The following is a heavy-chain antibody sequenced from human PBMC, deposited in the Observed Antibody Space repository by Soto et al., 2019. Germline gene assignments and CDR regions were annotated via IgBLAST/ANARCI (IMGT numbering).Heavy chain of an antibody. Sequence: ASVKVSCKVSGYTLTELSMHCVRQAPGKVLEWMGGFDPEDGETIYAQKFQGRVTMTEDTSTDTAYMELSSLRSEDTAVYYCATDVGGITMVRGVTNYYYYYGMDVWGQGTTVTVSS. D-gene: IGHD3-10*01. CDR2: FDPEDGET. CDR3: ATDVGGITMVRGVTNYYYYYGMDV. CDR1: GYTLTELS. V-gene: IGHV1-24*01. J-gene: IGHJ6*02.